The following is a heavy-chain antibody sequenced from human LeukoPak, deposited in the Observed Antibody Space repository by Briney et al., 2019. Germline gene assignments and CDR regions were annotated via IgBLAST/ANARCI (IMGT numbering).Heavy chain of an antibody. CDR1: GYTFTSYD. CDR2: MNPNSGNT. D-gene: IGHD3-10*01. CDR3: ARGRNHYGSGRKYFQH. Sequence: GASVKVSCKASGYTFTSYDINWVRQATGQGLEWMGWMNPNSGNTGYAQKFQGRVTMTRNTSISTAYMELSSLRSEDTAVYYCARGRNHYGSGRKYFQHWGQGTLVTVSS. V-gene: IGHV1-8*01. J-gene: IGHJ1*01.